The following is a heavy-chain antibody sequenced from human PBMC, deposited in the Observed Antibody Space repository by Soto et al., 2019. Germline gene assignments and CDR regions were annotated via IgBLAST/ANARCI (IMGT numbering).Heavy chain of an antibody. V-gene: IGHV1-3*01. D-gene: IGHD6-19*01. CDR1: GYTFTSYA. CDR3: ARGVAGPLPWFDP. CDR2: INAGNGNT. Sequence: QVQLVQSGAEVKKPGASVKVSGKASGYTFTSYAMHWVRQAPGQRLEWMGWINAGNGNTKYSQKFQGRVTITRATSASTAYMELSSLRYEDTAVYYCARGVAGPLPWFDPWGQGTLVTVSS. J-gene: IGHJ5*02.